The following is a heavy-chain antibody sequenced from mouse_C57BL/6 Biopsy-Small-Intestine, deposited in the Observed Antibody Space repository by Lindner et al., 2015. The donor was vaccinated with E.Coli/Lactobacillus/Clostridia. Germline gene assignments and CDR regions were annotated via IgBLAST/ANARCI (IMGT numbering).Heavy chain of an antibody. D-gene: IGHD2-1*01. Sequence: EVQLQESGGGLVKPGGSLKLSCAASGFTFSDCGMHWVRQAPEKGLEWVAYISSGSSTIYYADTMEGRFTISRDNAKNTLFLQMTSLRSEDTAMYHCTRPEGNWFANWGQGTLVTVSA. V-gene: IGHV5-17*01. J-gene: IGHJ3*01. CDR2: ISSGSSTI. CDR1: GFTFSDCG. CDR3: TRPEGNWFAN.